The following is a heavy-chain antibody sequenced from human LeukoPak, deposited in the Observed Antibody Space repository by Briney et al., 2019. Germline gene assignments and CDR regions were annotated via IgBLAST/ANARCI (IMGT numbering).Heavy chain of an antibody. Sequence: AGGSLRLSCAASGFTFSSYAMHWVRQAPGKGLEWVAVISYDGSNKYYADSVKGRFTISRDNAKNSLYLQMNSLRAEDTAVYYCARGTGYSSSSYPDYWGQGTLVTVSS. CDR2: ISYDGSNK. D-gene: IGHD6-6*01. CDR1: GFTFSSYA. CDR3: ARGTGYSSSSYPDY. J-gene: IGHJ4*02. V-gene: IGHV3-30-3*01.